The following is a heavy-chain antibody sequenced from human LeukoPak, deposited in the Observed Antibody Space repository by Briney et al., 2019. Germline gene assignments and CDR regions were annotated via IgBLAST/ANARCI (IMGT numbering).Heavy chain of an antibody. CDR1: GYSFTSYW. D-gene: IGHD6-13*01. V-gene: IGHV5-51*01. J-gene: IGHJ3*02. CDR2: IYPVDSDT. Sequence: GGSLKISCKGAGYSFTSYWIAWVRQMPGKGLGWVGIIYPVDSDTRYSPSFQGQVTISADKSINTAYLHWSSLKASDTAIYYCARLTATPGVDAFDIWGQGTLVTVSS. CDR3: ARLTATPGVDAFDI.